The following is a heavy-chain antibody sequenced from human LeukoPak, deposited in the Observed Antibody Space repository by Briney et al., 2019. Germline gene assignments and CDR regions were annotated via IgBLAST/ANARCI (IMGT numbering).Heavy chain of an antibody. CDR3: ARKRPNYFDY. V-gene: IGHV3-7*01. J-gene: IGHJ4*02. CDR1: GFTFSNYW. CDR2: INLDGSQK. Sequence: GGSLRLSCAASGFTFSNYWMAWVRQAPGKGPEWVANINLDGSQKYYVDSVKGRFTSSRDNAENSLYLQMNGLRAEDTALYYCARKRPNYFDYWGQGTLVTVSS.